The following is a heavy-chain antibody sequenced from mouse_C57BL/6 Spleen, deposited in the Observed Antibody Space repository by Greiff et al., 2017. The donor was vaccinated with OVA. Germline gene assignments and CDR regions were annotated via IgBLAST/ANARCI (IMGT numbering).Heavy chain of an antibody. CDR3: ARSLYHYAMDY. CDR2: IYPGDGDT. D-gene: IGHD2-1*01. V-gene: IGHV1-82*01. Sequence: QVQLQQSGPELVKPGASVKISCKASGYAFSSSWMNWVKQRPGKGLEWIGRIYPGDGDTNYNGKFKGKATLTADKSSSTAYMQLSSLTSEDSAVYFCARSLYHYAMDYWGQGTSVTVSS. CDR1: GYAFSSSW. J-gene: IGHJ4*01.